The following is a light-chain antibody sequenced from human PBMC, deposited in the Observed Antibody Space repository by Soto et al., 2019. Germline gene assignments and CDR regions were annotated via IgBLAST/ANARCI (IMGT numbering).Light chain of an antibody. Sequence: QLVLTQSPSASASLGASVKLTCTLSSGHSSYAIAWHQQQPEKGPRYLMKLDSDGSHTKGDAIPDRFSGSSSGAERYLASSSLQSEDAADYCCQTWGTGIHVVFGGGTKLTVL. CDR2: LDSDGSH. J-gene: IGLJ2*01. V-gene: IGLV4-69*01. CDR3: QTWGTGIHVV. CDR1: SGHSSYA.